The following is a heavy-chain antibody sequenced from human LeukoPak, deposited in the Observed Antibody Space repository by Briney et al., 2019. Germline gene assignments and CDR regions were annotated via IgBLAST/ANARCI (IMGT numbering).Heavy chain of an antibody. J-gene: IGHJ4*02. Sequence: GGSLRLSCSASGFTFSKNAMHWVRQAPGKGLEYVSAITNNGGTTYYADSVKGRFTISRDYSKNTLFLQMSSLRAEDTAVYYCVKAYNWNVYSSGDYWGQGTLVTVSS. CDR2: ITNNGGTT. CDR3: VKAYNWNVYSSGDY. D-gene: IGHD1-1*01. CDR1: GFTFSKNA. V-gene: IGHV3-64D*06.